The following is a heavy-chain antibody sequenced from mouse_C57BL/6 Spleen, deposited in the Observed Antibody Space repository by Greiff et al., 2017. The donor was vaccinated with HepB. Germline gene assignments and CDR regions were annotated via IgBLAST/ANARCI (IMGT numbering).Heavy chain of an antibody. CDR1: GYTFTDYN. Sequence: EVKLVESGPELVKPGASVKIPCKASGYTFTDYNMDWVKQSHGKSLEWIGDINPNNGGTIYNQKFKGKATLTVDKSSSTAYMELRSLTSEDTAVYYCARFYYGSSYGFAYWGQGTLVTVSA. CDR3: ARFYYGSSYGFAY. D-gene: IGHD1-1*01. CDR2: INPNNGGT. V-gene: IGHV1-18*01. J-gene: IGHJ3*01.